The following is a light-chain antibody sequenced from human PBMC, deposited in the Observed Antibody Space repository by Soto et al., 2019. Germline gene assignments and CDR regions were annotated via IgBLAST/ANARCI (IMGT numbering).Light chain of an antibody. Sequence: QAVVTQEPSFSVSPGATVTLTCGLSSGSVSTNNYPSWYQQTPGQAPRTLIYSTYTRSSGVPDRFSPSILGNKAALTITGAQADDESDYYCVLYMGSGIWVFGGGTKVTVL. CDR2: STY. CDR3: VLYMGSGIWV. J-gene: IGLJ3*02. CDR1: SGSVSTNNY. V-gene: IGLV8-61*01.